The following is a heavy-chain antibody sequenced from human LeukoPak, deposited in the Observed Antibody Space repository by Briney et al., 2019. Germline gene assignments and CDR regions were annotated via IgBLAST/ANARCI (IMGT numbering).Heavy chain of an antibody. Sequence: ASVKVSCKASGGTFSSYAISWVRQAPGQGLEWMGGIIPIYGTANYAQKFQGRVTITTDESTSTAYMELSSLRSEDTAVYYCARARAVAGSNYYYYYYMDVWGKGTTVTVSS. J-gene: IGHJ6*03. D-gene: IGHD6-19*01. CDR1: GGTFSSYA. CDR2: IIPIYGTA. CDR3: ARARAVAGSNYYYYYYMDV. V-gene: IGHV1-69*05.